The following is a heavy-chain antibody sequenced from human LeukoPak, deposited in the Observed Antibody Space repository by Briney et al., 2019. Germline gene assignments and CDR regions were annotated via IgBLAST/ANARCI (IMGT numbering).Heavy chain of an antibody. CDR1: GGSFSGYY. Sequence: SETLSLTCAVYGGSFSGYYWSWIRQPAGKGLEWIGRIYTSGSTYYNPSLKSRVTISVDTSKNQFSLKLSSVTAADTAVYYCARHPPPDSYGHSPYFDYWGQGTLVTVSS. CDR3: ARHPPPDSYGHSPYFDY. V-gene: IGHV4-59*10. CDR2: IYTSGST. D-gene: IGHD5-18*01. J-gene: IGHJ4*02.